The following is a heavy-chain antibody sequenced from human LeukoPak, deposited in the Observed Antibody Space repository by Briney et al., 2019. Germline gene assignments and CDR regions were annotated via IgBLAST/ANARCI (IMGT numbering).Heavy chain of an antibody. CDR3: ARGTYSGSYYFDY. D-gene: IGHD1-26*01. CDR1: GGSISSYY. J-gene: IGHJ4*02. Sequence: PSETLSLTCTVSGGSISSYYWSWIRQPGGRGLEWIGRIYTSGSTNYNPSLKSRVTISVDKSKNQFSLKLSSVTAADTAVYYCARGTYSGSYYFDYWGQGTLVTVSS. V-gene: IGHV4-4*07. CDR2: IYTSGST.